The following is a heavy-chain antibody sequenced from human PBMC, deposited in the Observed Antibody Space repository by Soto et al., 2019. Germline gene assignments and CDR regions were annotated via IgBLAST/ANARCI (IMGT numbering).Heavy chain of an antibody. CDR2: INHSGST. J-gene: IGHJ5*02. Sequence: PSETLSLTCAVYGGSFSGYYWSWIRQPPGKGLEWIGEINHSGSTNYNPSLKSRVTISVDTSKNQFSLKLSSVTAADTAVYYCVRGYPVMVRGVIIKNWFDPWGQGTLVTVSS. V-gene: IGHV4-34*01. CDR1: GGSFSGYY. D-gene: IGHD3-10*01. CDR3: VRGYPVMVRGVIIKNWFDP.